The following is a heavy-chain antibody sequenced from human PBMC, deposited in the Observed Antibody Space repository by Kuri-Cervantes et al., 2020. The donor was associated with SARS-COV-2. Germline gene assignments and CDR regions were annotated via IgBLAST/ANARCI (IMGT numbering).Heavy chain of an antibody. J-gene: IGHJ4*02. V-gene: IGHV4-4*07. D-gene: IGHD3-22*01. Sequence: GSLRLSCTVSGGSISSYYWSWIRQPAGKGLEWIGRIYTSGSTNYNPSLKSRVTMSVDTSKNQFSLKLSSVAAADTAVHYCARDADSSGSLDYWGQGTLVTVSS. CDR1: GGSISSYY. CDR2: IYTSGST. CDR3: ARDADSSGSLDY.